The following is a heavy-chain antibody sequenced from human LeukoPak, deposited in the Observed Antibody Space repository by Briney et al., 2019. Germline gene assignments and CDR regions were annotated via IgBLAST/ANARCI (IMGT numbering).Heavy chain of an antibody. V-gene: IGHV4-61*02. D-gene: IGHD3-9*01. CDR3: ARSSYDSLTGYYFLDY. Sequence: SETLSLTCTVSGGSVSSGDSYWSWIRQPAGKGLEWIGRIYTSGNTNYNPSLDSRVIISRDTSKNQLSLTLTSVTAADTAVYYCARSSYDSLTGYYFLDYWGQGILVTVSS. J-gene: IGHJ4*02. CDR1: GGSVSSGDSY. CDR2: IYTSGNT.